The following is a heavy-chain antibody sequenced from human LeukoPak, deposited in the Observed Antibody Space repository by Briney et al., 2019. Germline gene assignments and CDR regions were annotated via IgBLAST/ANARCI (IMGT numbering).Heavy chain of an antibody. V-gene: IGHV3-23*01. CDR3: AKTPASSPANYYDSGVYFDY. Sequence: PGGSLRLSCAASGFTFSSYAMSWVRQAPGKGLEWVSVISGSGGSTYYADSVKGRFTISRDNSKNALYLQMNSLRAEDTAVYYCAKTPASSPANYYDSGVYFDYWGQGTLVTVSS. CDR2: ISGSGGST. D-gene: IGHD3-22*01. CDR1: GFTFSSYA. J-gene: IGHJ4*02.